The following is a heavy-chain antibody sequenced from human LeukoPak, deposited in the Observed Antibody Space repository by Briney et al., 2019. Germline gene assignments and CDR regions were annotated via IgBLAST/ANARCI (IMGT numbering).Heavy chain of an antibody. CDR1: GGSISSSSYY. D-gene: IGHD2-2*01. CDR2: IYYSGST. Sequence: SETLSLTCTVSGGSISSSSYYWGWIRQPPGKGLEWIGSIYYSGSTYYNPSLKSRVTISVDTSKNQFSLKLSSVTAADTAVYYCARLGHCSSTSCYDKLYDYWGQGTLVTVSS. J-gene: IGHJ4*02. CDR3: ARLGHCSSTSCYDKLYDY. V-gene: IGHV4-39*01.